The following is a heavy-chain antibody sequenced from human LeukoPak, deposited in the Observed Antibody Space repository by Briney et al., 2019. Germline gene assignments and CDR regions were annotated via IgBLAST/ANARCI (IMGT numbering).Heavy chain of an antibody. CDR3: ARAGIKKYQPLLTGAFDI. V-gene: IGHV4-34*12. CDR1: GGSLSGYF. J-gene: IGHJ3*02. Sequence: SETLSLTCAVYGGSLSGYFWSWIRQSPGKGLEWIGEIIHNGTTNYNPSLKSRVTISGDTSKNQFSLNLISVTAADTAVYYCARAGIKKYQPLLTGAFDIWGQGTMVTVSS. CDR2: IIHNGTT. D-gene: IGHD2-2*01.